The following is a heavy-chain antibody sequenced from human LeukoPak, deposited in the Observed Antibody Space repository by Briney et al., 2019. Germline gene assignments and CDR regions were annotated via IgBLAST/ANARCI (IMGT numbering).Heavy chain of an antibody. CDR2: INHSGST. V-gene: IGHV4-34*01. J-gene: IGHJ4*02. D-gene: IGHD1-26*01. CDR3: ARAALVGATMWSIDY. CDR1: GGSFSGYY. Sequence: SETLSLTCAVYGGSFSGYYWSWIRQPPGKGLEWIGEINHSGSTNYNPSLKSRVTISVDTSNNQFSLKLSSVTAADTAVYYCARAALVGATMWSIDYWGQGTLVTVSS.